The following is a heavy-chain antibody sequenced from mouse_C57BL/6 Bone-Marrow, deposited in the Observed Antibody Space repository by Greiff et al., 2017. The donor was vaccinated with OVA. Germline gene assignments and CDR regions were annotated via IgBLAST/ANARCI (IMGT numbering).Heavy chain of an antibody. CDR3: ARDGSSPWFAY. CDR2: IHPNSGST. V-gene: IGHV1-64*01. Sequence: QVQLQQSGAELVKPGASVKLSCKASGYTFTSYWMHWVKQRPGQGLEWIGMIHPNSGSTNYNEKFKSKATLTVDKSSSTAYMQLSSLTSEDSEVYYCARDGSSPWFAYWGQGTLVTVSA. D-gene: IGHD1-1*01. CDR1: GYTFTSYW. J-gene: IGHJ3*01.